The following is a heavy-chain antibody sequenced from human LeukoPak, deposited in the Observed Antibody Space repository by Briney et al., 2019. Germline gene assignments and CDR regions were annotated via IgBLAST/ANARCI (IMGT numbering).Heavy chain of an antibody. CDR2: IYSGGST. CDR1: GFTFSSYG. CDR3: ARDTYSSHPRERAFDI. V-gene: IGHV3-53*01. D-gene: IGHD6-13*01. J-gene: IGHJ3*02. Sequence: GGSLRLSCAASGFTFSSYGMHWVRQAPGKGLEWVSVIYSGGSTYYADSVKGRFTISRDNSKNTLYLQMNSLRAEDTAVYYCARDTYSSHPRERAFDIWGQGTMVTVSS.